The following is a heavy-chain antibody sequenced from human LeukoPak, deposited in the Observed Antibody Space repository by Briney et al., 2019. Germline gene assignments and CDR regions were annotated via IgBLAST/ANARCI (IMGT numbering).Heavy chain of an antibody. CDR3: AKFYDILTGYIDY. D-gene: IGHD3-9*01. J-gene: IGHJ4*02. Sequence: GGSLRLSCAASGFTFSGYAMSWVRQSPGKGLEWVSAISGGGGTTYYAYYADSVKGRFTISRDNSKNTLYLLMNSLRAEDTAVYYCAKFYDILTGYIDYWGQGTLATVSS. CDR2: ISGGGGTTYYA. V-gene: IGHV3-23*01. CDR1: GFTFSGYA.